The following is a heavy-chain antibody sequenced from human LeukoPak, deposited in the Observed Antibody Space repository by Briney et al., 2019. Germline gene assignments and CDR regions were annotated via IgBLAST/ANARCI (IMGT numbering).Heavy chain of an antibody. D-gene: IGHD3-22*01. V-gene: IGHV1-18*01. CDR3: AREMSYYDSSGYYYYFDH. CDR2: ISAYNGNT. J-gene: IGHJ4*02. Sequence: VASVKVSCKASGYTFTSYGISWVRQAPGQGLEWMGWISAYNGNTNYAQKLQGRVTMTTDTSTSTAYMELRSLRSDDTAVYFCAREMSYYDSSGYYYYFDHWGQGTLVTVSS. CDR1: GYTFTSYG.